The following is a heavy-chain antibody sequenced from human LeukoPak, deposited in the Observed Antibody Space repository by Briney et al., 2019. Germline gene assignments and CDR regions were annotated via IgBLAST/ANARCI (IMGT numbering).Heavy chain of an antibody. D-gene: IGHD3-10*01. J-gene: IGHJ4*02. CDR2: MNPNSGNT. V-gene: IGHV1-8*02. Sequence: ASVKVSCKASGYTFTGYYMHWVRQAPGQGLEWMGWMNPNSGNTGYAQKFQGRVTMTRNTSISTAYMELSSLRSEDTAVYYCARVVVRGVHPLGYWGQGTLVTVSS. CDR1: GYTFTGYY. CDR3: ARVVVRGVHPLGY.